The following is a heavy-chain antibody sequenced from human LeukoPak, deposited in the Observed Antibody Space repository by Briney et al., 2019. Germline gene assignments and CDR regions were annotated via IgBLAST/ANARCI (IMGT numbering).Heavy chain of an antibody. CDR2: IYYSGST. CDR1: GGSISSGDYY. V-gene: IGHV4-61*08. D-gene: IGHD6-19*01. J-gene: IGHJ3*02. CDR3: ARAPGWGLPNRGAFDI. Sequence: PSETLSLTCTVSGGSISSGDYYWSWIRQPPGKGLEWIGYIYYSGSTNYNPSLKSRVTISVDTSKNQFSLKLSSVTAADTAVYYCARAPGWGLPNRGAFDIWGQGTMVTVSS.